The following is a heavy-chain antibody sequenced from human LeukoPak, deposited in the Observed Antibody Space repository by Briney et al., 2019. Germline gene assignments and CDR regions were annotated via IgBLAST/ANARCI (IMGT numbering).Heavy chain of an antibody. CDR2: IWYVGSNK. D-gene: IGHD2-15*01. CDR1: GFTFSIYG. V-gene: IGHV3-33*06. J-gene: IGHJ6*03. CDR3: AKDQRELVVVAATQTYYYYMDV. Sequence: GGSLRLSCAASGFTFSIYGMHWVPHAPGKGLECVEDIWYVGSNKYYADSVKGRFTISRDNSKNTLYLQMNSLRAEDTAVYYCAKDQRELVVVAATQTYYYYMDVWGKGTTVTVSS.